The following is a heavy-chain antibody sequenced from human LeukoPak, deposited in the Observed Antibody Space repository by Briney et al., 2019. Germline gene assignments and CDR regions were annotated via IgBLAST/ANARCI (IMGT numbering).Heavy chain of an antibody. D-gene: IGHD6-19*01. CDR3: ARAFVAGYNYYYMDV. V-gene: IGHV4-34*01. CDR1: GGSFSGYY. CDR2: INHSGST. Sequence: SETLSLTCAVYGGSFSGYYWSWIRQPPGKGLEWIGEINHSGSTNYNPSLKSRVTISVDTSKNQFSLKLSSVTAADTAVYYCARAFVAGYNYYYMDVWGKGTTVTVSS. J-gene: IGHJ6*03.